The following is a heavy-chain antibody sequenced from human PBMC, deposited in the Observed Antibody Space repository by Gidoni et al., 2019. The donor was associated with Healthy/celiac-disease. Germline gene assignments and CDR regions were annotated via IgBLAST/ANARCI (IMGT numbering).Heavy chain of an antibody. J-gene: IGHJ6*02. V-gene: IGHV3-23*01. CDR1: GFTFSSYA. Sequence: EVQLLESGGGLVQPGGSLRLSCAASGFTFSSYAMRWVRQAPGKGLEWVSAISGSGGSTYYADSVKGRFTISRDNSKNTLYLQMNSLRAEDTAVYYCAKDKATMVRGGDYYGMDVWGQGTTVTVSS. D-gene: IGHD3-10*01. CDR3: AKDKATMVRGGDYYGMDV. CDR2: ISGSGGST.